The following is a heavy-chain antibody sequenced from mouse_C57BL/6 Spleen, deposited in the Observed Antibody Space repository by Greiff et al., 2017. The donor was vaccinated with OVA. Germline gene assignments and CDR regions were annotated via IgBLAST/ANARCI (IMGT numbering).Heavy chain of an antibody. D-gene: IGHD1-1*01. CDR1: GYAFTNYL. J-gene: IGHJ1*03. Sequence: QVQLQQSGAELVRPGPSVKVSCKASGYAFTNYLIEWVKQRPGQGLEWIGVINPGSGGTNYNEKFKGKATLTADKSSSTAYMQLSSLTSEDSAVYFCARGEITTVVREFSYWYFDVWGTGTTVTVSS. CDR3: ARGEITTVVREFSYWYFDV. V-gene: IGHV1-54*01. CDR2: INPGSGGT.